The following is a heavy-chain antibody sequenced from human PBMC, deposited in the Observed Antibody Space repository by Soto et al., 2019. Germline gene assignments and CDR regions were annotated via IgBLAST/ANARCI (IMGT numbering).Heavy chain of an antibody. D-gene: IGHD5-18*01. CDR1: GDSVSSNSAA. V-gene: IGHV6-1*01. J-gene: IGHJ6*02. Sequence: PSQTLSLTCAISGDSVSSNSAAWNWIRQSTSRGLKWLGRTYFRSKWYNDYAVSVKSRITINPDTSKNHFSLQLISVTPEDTAVYYCARDHNWADSYGFVIVDYYYGMDVWGQGTTVTVSS. CDR2: TYFRSKWYN. CDR3: ARDHNWADSYGFVIVDYYYGMDV.